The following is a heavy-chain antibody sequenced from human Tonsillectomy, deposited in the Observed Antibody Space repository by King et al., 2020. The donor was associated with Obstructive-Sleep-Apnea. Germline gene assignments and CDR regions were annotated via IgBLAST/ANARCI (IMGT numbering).Heavy chain of an antibody. CDR3: ARRSEEYYDVLTGFAY. J-gene: IGHJ4*02. V-gene: IGHV2-5*01. CDR1: GFSLSTSGVG. D-gene: IGHD3-9*01. Sequence: TLKESGPTLVKPPQTLTLTCTFSGFSLSTSGVGVGWLRQPPGQALEWLSLIYWNDDKRYNPSLENRLTITKDTSKNQVVLTMTNMDPVDTGTYYCARRSEEYYDVLTGFAYWGQGTLVTVSS. CDR2: IYWNDDK.